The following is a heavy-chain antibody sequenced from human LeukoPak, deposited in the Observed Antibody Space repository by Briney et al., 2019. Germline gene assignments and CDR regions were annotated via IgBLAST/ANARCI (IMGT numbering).Heavy chain of an antibody. J-gene: IGHJ1*01. D-gene: IGHD4-17*01. CDR3: AKSHPPTVTTEEGEYLQH. CDR2: ISFDGSNQ. V-gene: IGHV3-30*18. CDR1: GFTFSRYA. Sequence: GGSLRLSCGASGFTFSRYAMNWVRQAPGQGLEWVAVISFDGSNQYYADSVKGRFTIYRDNFKNTVYLQMNSLRAEETAVYYCAKSHPPTVTTEEGEYLQHWGQGTLVTVSS.